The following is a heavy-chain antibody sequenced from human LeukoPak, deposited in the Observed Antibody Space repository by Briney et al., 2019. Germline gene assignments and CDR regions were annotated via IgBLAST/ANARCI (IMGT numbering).Heavy chain of an antibody. J-gene: IGHJ4*02. CDR1: GITFSSYS. V-gene: IGHV3-48*01. D-gene: IGHD2/OR15-2a*01. CDR2: ISSSGSTK. Sequence: GGSLRLSCGASGITFSSYSMNWVRQAPGKGLEWVSYISSSGSTKYYADSVKGRLTISRDNARNSLYLQMNSLRAEDTAVYFCARGGLSIMGYWGQGTLVTVSS. CDR3: ARGGLSIMGY.